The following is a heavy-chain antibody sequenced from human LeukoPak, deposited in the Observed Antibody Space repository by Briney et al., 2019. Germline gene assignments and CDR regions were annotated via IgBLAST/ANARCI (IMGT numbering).Heavy chain of an antibody. CDR2: VKQDGRQ. J-gene: IGHJ4*02. V-gene: IGHV3-7*01. D-gene: IGHD4-17*01. CDR1: GFTFSRHW. CDR3: ARGPDYGDRLDYFDY. Sequence: GGSLRLSCEVSGFTFSRHWMGWVRQAPGKGLEWVASVKQDGRQYYVDSVKGRFIISRDNAKSSPDLQIENLRVEDTAIYFCARGPDYGDRLDYFDYWGQGTLVTVSS.